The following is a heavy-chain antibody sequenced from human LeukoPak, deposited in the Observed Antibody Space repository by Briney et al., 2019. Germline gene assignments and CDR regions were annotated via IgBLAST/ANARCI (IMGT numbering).Heavy chain of an antibody. CDR3: ARMSLGSESYRGLYYYYGMDV. V-gene: IGHV4-59*01. Sequence: SETLSLTCTVSGGSISSYYWSWIRQPPGKGLEWIGYIYYSGSTNYNPSLKSRVTISVDTSKNQFSLKLSSVTAADTAVYYCARMSLGSESYRGLYYYYGMDVWGQGTTVTVSS. D-gene: IGHD3-10*01. CDR2: IYYSGST. J-gene: IGHJ6*02. CDR1: GGSISSYY.